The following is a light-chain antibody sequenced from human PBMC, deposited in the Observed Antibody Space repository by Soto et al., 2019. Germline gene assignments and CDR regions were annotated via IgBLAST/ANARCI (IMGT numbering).Light chain of an antibody. CDR1: NSNIGNNY. Sequence: QSVLTQPPSASGTPGQRVTISCSGSNSNIGNNYVYWYQQLPGTAPKLLIYLNNQRPSGVPDRFSGSKSGTSASLAISGLRSEDEGDYYCSSYAGSNVVFGGGTKLTVL. J-gene: IGLJ2*01. CDR3: SSYAGSNVV. CDR2: LNN. V-gene: IGLV1-47*02.